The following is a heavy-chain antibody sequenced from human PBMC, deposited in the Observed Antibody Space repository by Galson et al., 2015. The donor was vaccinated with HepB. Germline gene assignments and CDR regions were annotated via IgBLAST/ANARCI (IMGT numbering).Heavy chain of an antibody. CDR1: GFSLSTSGIC. CDR2: IDWDDDK. CDR3: ARMSVDTSMVPDYYYGMDV. V-gene: IGHV2-70*11. D-gene: IGHD5-18*01. J-gene: IGHJ6*02. Sequence: PALVKPTQPLTLTCTFSGFSLSTSGICVSWIRQPPGKALEWLARIDWDDDKYYSTSLKTRLTISKDTSKNQVVLTVTNMDPVDTATYYCARMSVDTSMVPDYYYGMDVWGQGTTVTVSS.